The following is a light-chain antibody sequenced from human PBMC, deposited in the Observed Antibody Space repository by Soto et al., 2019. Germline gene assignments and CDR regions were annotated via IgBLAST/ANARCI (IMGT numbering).Light chain of an antibody. CDR3: ISYTVSRSYV. J-gene: IGLJ1*01. CDR1: SSDIGAYDH. CDR2: SVS. Sequence: QPASVSGSPGQSITISCSGTSSDIGAYDHVAWFQQFPGKTPKLVIYSVSNRPSGVSYRFSGSKSGNTASLTISGLQADDEADYYCISYTVSRSYVFGPGTKVTVL. V-gene: IGLV2-14*01.